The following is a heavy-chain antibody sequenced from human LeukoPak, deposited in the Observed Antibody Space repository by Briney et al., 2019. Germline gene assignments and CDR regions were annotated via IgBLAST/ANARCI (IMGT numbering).Heavy chain of an antibody. Sequence: SETLSLTCTLSGGSISSGGYYWSWLRQHPGKGLEWIGYIYYSGSTYYNPSLKSRLTISVDTSKNQFSLKLSSVTAADTAVYYCARAGSSWYWFDPWGQGTLVTVSS. CDR1: GGSISSGGYY. CDR3: ARAGSSWYWFDP. D-gene: IGHD6-13*01. J-gene: IGHJ5*02. V-gene: IGHV4-31*03. CDR2: IYYSGST.